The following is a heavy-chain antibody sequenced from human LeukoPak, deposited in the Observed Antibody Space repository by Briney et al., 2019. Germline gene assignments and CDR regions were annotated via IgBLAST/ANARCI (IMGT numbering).Heavy chain of an antibody. Sequence: ASVKVSCKASGYTFSDYAMHWVRQAPGQRFEWMGWIDAGNGDTRYSQKFQGRVTITRDTSASTAYIELRSLRSEDTAMYYCARDRGSGWYYFDYWGQGTLVTVSS. J-gene: IGHJ4*02. D-gene: IGHD6-19*01. V-gene: IGHV1-3*01. CDR1: GYTFSDYA. CDR2: IDAGNGDT. CDR3: ARDRGSGWYYFDY.